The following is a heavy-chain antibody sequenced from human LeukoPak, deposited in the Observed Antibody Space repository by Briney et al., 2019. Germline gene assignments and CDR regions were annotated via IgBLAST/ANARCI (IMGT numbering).Heavy chain of an antibody. Sequence: PGGSLRLSCTASGFTFGDCAMSWFRQAPGKGLEWVGFIRSKAYGGTTEYAASVKGRFTISRDDSKGIAYLQMNSLKTEDTAVYYCTRVYGGNSRDYWGQGTLVTVSS. D-gene: IGHD4-23*01. CDR2: IRSKAYGGTT. CDR3: TRVYGGNSRDY. J-gene: IGHJ4*02. V-gene: IGHV3-49*03. CDR1: GFTFGDCA.